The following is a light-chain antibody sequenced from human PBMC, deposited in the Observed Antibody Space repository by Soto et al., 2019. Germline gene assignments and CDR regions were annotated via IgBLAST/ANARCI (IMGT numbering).Light chain of an antibody. CDR1: QSISSNN. CDR3: QQYGSSP. CDR2: GAS. Sequence: EVVLTQSPGTLSLSPGERASLSCRASQSISSNNLAWYQQKPGQSPRLLIYGASRRATGIPDRFSGSGSGTDFTLTISRLEPEDFAVYYCQQYGSSPFGPGTKVDIK. V-gene: IGKV3-20*01. J-gene: IGKJ3*01.